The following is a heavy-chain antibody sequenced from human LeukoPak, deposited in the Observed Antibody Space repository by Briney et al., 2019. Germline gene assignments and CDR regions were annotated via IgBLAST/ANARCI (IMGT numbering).Heavy chain of an antibody. CDR2: INQDGSEE. J-gene: IGHJ4*02. CDR1: GFTFNNYW. CDR3: ARSTGWYPDH. Sequence: PGGSLRLSCAASGFTFNNYWMTWVRQAPGKGLEWVANINQDGSEEYSVDSVKGRFTISRDNAKNSLYLQMNSLRAEDTAVYYCARSTGWYPDHWGQGTLVTVSS. V-gene: IGHV3-7*01. D-gene: IGHD6-19*01.